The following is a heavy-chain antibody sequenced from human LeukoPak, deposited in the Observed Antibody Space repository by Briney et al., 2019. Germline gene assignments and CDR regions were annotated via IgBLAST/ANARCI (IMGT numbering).Heavy chain of an antibody. D-gene: IGHD5-24*01. V-gene: IGHV4-61*02. CDR2: IYTSGST. CDR1: GGSISSGSYY. J-gene: IGHJ4*02. CDR3: ARDMPGGYNWYFDY. Sequence: SETLSLTCTVSGGSISSGSYYWSWIRQPVGKGLEWIGRIYTSGSTNYNPSLKSRVTISVDTSKNQFSLKLSSVTAADTAVYYCARDMPGGYNWYFDYWGQGTLVTVSS.